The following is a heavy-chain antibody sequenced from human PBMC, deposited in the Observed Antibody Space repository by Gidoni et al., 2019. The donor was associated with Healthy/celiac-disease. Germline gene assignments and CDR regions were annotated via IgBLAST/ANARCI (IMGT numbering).Heavy chain of an antibody. V-gene: IGHV3-30*18. CDR2: ISYDGSNK. Sequence: QVQLVESGGGVVQPGRSLRLSCAASGFTFSSYGMHWVRQAPGKGLEGVAVISYDGSNKYYADSVKGRFTISRDNSKNTLYLQMNSLRAEDTAVYYCAKSDELDGVFDYWGQGTLVTVSS. CDR1: GFTFSSYG. CDR3: AKSDELDGVFDY. J-gene: IGHJ4*02. D-gene: IGHD2-2*03.